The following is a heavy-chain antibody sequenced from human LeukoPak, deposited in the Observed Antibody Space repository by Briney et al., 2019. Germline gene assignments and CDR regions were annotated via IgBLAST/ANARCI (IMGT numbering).Heavy chain of an antibody. CDR3: ARDESSSWIDY. CDR1: GYTFTGYY. CDR2: VNPNSGGT. J-gene: IGHJ4*02. D-gene: IGHD6-13*01. Sequence: ASVKVSFTASGYTFTGYYMHWVRQAPGQGLEWMGRVNPNSGGTNYAQKFQGRVTMTRDTSISTAYMELSRLRSDDTAVYYCARDESSSWIDYWGQGTLVTVSS. V-gene: IGHV1-2*06.